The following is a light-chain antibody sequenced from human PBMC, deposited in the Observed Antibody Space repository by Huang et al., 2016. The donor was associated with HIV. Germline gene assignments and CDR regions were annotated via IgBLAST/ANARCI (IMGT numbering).Light chain of an antibody. J-gene: IGKJ4*01. CDR2: EAS. CDR3: QQFNNWPPS. Sequence: ERVMTQSPATLAVSPGERATLSCRASQSVSNNLALYQQKPGQAPSLLFYEASSRATGVPARFSASGSGTEFTLTISSLQSEDCAIYYCQQFNNWPPSFGGGTKVEIK. CDR1: QSVSNN. V-gene: IGKV3-15*01.